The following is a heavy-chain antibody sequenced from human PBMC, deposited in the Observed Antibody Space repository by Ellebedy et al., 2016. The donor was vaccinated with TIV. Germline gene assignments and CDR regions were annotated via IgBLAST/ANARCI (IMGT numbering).Heavy chain of an antibody. V-gene: IGHV1-46*01. CDR3: ARDNYLGFGKSFHFDH. J-gene: IGHJ4*02. Sequence: ASVKVSCKASGYTFTSYYMHWVRQAPGQGFEWMGIINPSGGSTSYAQKFQGRVTMTRDTATSTVYMEVSSLTSDDTDVYYCARDNYLGFGKSFHFDHWGQGTPVTVSS. CDR2: INPSGGST. CDR1: GYTFTSYY. D-gene: IGHD4-11*01.